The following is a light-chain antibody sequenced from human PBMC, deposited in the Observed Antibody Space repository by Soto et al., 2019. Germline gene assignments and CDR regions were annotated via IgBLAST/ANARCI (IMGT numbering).Light chain of an antibody. J-gene: IGKJ5*01. Sequence: EIVLTQSPATLSLSPGERATLSCRASQTFSSHLAWYQQKPGQAPRLLIYDAPKRATGIPARFSGRGSGTDFTLTISRLEPEDFAVYYCQPRSNWPPVITFGQGTRLEIK. CDR2: DAP. V-gene: IGKV3-11*01. CDR1: QTFSSH. CDR3: QPRSNWPPVIT.